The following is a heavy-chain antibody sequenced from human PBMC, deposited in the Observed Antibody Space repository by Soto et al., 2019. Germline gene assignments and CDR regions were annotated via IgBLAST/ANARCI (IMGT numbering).Heavy chain of an antibody. CDR1: GYTFTNYY. CDR2: INPSGGST. J-gene: IGHJ1*01. CDR3: ARRHSSGNGYFQH. Sequence: QVQLVQSGAEVKKPGASVKVSCKASGYTFTNYYMHWVRQAPGQGLEWVGMINPSGGSTSYAQKFQGRVTMTSDTSTNTVYMELSTLRSEDTSVYYCARRHSSGNGYFQHWGQGTLVTVSS. D-gene: IGHD3-22*01. V-gene: IGHV1-46*01.